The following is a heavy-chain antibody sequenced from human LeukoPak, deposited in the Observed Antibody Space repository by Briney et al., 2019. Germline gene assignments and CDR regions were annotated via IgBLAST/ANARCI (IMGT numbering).Heavy chain of an antibody. V-gene: IGHV4-34*01. CDR3: ASGPPHIVVVPAAQGYFQH. CDR2: INHSGST. J-gene: IGHJ1*01. CDR1: GGSFSGYY. D-gene: IGHD2-2*01. Sequence: PSETLSLTCAVYGGSFSGYYWSWIRQPPGKGLEWIGEINHSGSTNYNPSLKSQVTISGDTSKNQFSLKLSSVTAADTAVYYCASGPPHIVVVPAAQGYFQHWGQGTLVTVSS.